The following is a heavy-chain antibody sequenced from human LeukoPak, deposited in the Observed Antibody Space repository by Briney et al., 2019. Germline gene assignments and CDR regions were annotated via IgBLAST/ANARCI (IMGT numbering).Heavy chain of an antibody. V-gene: IGHV1-8*03. CDR1: GYTFTSYD. J-gene: IGHJ4*02. CDR2: MSPNSGDT. CDR3: VREGVAATGLDY. Sequence: ASVKVSCKASGYTFTSYDINWVRQATGQGLEWMGWMSPNSGDTGYAQRFQGRVTITRNTSISTAYMELSSLRSEDTAVYYCVREGVAATGLDYWGQGTLVTVSS. D-gene: IGHD6-13*01.